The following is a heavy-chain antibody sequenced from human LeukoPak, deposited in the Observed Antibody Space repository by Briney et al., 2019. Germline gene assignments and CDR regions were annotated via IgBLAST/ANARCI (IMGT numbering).Heavy chain of an antibody. CDR3: SRGRNISALGSLSGD. CDR2: LNPNSGSA. J-gene: IGHJ4*02. CDR1: GFTFTCYY. V-gene: IGHV1-2*02. Sequence: GASVTVSCKASGFTFTCYYMHWVRQAPGQGLEWMGWLNPNSGSAHYAQKFQGRVTMTRDTSISTAYMELNRLRSDDTAVYYCSRGRNISALGSLSGDWGQGTLVTVSS. D-gene: IGHD6-13*01.